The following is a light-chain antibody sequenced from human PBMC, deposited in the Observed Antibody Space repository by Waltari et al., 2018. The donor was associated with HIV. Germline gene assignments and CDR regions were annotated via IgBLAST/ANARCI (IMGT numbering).Light chain of an antibody. Sequence: QSVLPQPPSASGTPGQRVTISCSGSSPNIGTNPANWYQHLPGTAPKLLIYTNNQRPSGVPDRFSGSKSGTSASLAISGLQSEDEADYYCATWDDSLNGWVFGGGTKLTAL. J-gene: IGLJ3*02. CDR2: TNN. V-gene: IGLV1-44*01. CDR1: SPNIGTNP. CDR3: ATWDDSLNGWV.